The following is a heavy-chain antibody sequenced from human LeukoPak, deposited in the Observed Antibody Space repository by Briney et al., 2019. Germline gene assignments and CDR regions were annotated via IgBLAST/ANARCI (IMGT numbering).Heavy chain of an antibody. V-gene: IGHV1-8*01. CDR3: ARGKDGYNRYDY. J-gene: IGHJ4*02. CDR2: MNPNSGNT. D-gene: IGHD5-24*01. Sequence: ASVKVSCKASGYTFTSYDINWVRQATGQGLEWMGWMNPNSGNTGYAQKFQGRVTMTRNTSMSTAYMELSSLRSEDTAVYYCARGKDGYNRYDYWGQGTLVTVSS. CDR1: GYTFTSYD.